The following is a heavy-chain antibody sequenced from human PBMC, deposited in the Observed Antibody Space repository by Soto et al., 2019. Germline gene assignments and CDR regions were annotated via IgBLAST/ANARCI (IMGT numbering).Heavy chain of an antibody. CDR2: IYYSGST. Sequence: QVQLQESGPGLVKPSETLSLTCTVSGGSISSYYWSWLRQPPGKGLEWIGYIYYSGSTNYNPSLKGRSTISVDTSQSQCSLKLRPVTAADPAVYYCSRAAPTYYDILTGYRHAINPGYYFDYWGQVTLVTASS. CDR1: GGSISSYY. D-gene: IGHD3-9*01. CDR3: SRAAPTYYDILTGYRHAINPGYYFDY. V-gene: IGHV4-59*01. J-gene: IGHJ4*02.